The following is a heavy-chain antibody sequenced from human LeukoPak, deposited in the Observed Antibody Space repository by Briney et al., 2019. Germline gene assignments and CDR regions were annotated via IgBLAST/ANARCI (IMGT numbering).Heavy chain of an antibody. J-gene: IGHJ4*02. CDR3: ARGGLAPDY. CDR1: GFTFSSYA. Sequence: GGSLRLSCAASGFTFSSYAMHWVRQAPGKGLEWVAVISYDGSNKYYADSVKGRFTISRDNSKNTLYLQMNSLRAEDTAVYYCARGGLAPDYWGQGTLVTVSS. CDR2: ISYDGSNK. V-gene: IGHV3-30*04. D-gene: IGHD2-21*01.